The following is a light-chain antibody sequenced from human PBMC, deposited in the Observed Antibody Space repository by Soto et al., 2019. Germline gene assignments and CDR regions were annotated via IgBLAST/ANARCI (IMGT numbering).Light chain of an antibody. CDR3: QQHNNWPIT. Sequence: EIVLTQSPATLSVSPGERATLSCRASQSVSSYLAWHQQKPGQAPRLLIYDASNRATGIPARFSGGGSGTEFTLTSSRLQPEDFAVYSCQQHNNWPITFGPGTRLEIK. CDR2: DAS. CDR1: QSVSSY. V-gene: IGKV3-11*01. J-gene: IGKJ5*01.